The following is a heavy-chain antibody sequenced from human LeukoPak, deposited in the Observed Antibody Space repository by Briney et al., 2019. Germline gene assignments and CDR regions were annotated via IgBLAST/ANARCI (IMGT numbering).Heavy chain of an antibody. CDR3: ARSPVLGFGEPTPSWFDP. J-gene: IGHJ5*02. D-gene: IGHD3-10*01. V-gene: IGHV4-38-2*01. CDR2: IYHSGST. CDR1: GYSISSGYY. Sequence: PSETLSLTCAVSGYSISSGYYWGWIRQPPGKGLEWIGSIYHSGSTYYNPSLKSRVTISVDTSKNQSSLKLSSVTAADTAVYYCARSPVLGFGEPTPSWFDPWGQGTLVTVSS.